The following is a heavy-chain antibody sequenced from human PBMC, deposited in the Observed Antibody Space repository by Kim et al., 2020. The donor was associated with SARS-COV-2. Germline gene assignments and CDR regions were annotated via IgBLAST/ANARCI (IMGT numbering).Heavy chain of an antibody. CDR2: IYSGGSST. V-gene: IGHV3-23*03. Sequence: GGSLRLSCAASGFTFSSYAMSWVRQAPGKGLEWVSVIYSGGSSTYYADSVKGRFTISRDNSKNTLYLQMNSLRAEDTAVYYCAKWQKISLYRTTTYNWFDPWGQGTLVTVSS. CDR3: AKWQKISLYRTTTYNWFDP. J-gene: IGHJ5*02. CDR1: GFTFSSYA. D-gene: IGHD1-1*01.